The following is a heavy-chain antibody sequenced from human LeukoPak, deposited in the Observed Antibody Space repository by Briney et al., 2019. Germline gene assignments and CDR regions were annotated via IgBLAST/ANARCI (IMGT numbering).Heavy chain of an antibody. J-gene: IGHJ4*02. CDR1: GITFSSYA. V-gene: IGHV3-30*04. CDR2: ISYDGSNK. D-gene: IGHD2-15*01. CDR3: AKHGLPLVVISAPLDY. Sequence: GGSLRLSCAASGITFSSYAMHWVRQAPGKGLEWVAVISYDGSNKYYADSVKGRFTISRDNSKNTVYLQMNSLRAEDTAVYYCAKHGLPLVVISAPLDYWGQGTLVTVAS.